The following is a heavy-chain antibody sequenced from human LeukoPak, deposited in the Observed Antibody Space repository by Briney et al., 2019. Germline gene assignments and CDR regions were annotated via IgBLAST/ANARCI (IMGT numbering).Heavy chain of an antibody. D-gene: IGHD6-13*01. Sequence: GGSLRLSCAASGFTFSSYAMSWVRQAPGKGLEWVSAISGSGGSTYYADSVKGWFTISRDNSKNTLYLQMNSLRAEDTAVYYCAKVRSSWYYFDYWGQGTLVTVSS. CDR3: AKVRSSWYYFDY. J-gene: IGHJ4*02. V-gene: IGHV3-23*01. CDR2: ISGSGGST. CDR1: GFTFSSYA.